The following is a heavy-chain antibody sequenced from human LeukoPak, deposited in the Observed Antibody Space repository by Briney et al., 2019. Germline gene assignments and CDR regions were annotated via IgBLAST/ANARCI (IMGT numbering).Heavy chain of an antibody. Sequence: SETLSLTCTDSGGSISSYYWSWIRQPPGKGLEWIGYIYYSGSTNYNPSLKSRVTISVDTSKNQFSLKLSSVTAADTAVYYCARDQIYDSSGYTNWFDPWGQGTLVTVSS. CDR3: ARDQIYDSSGYTNWFDP. D-gene: IGHD3-22*01. V-gene: IGHV4-59*01. CDR2: IYYSGST. J-gene: IGHJ5*02. CDR1: GGSISSYY.